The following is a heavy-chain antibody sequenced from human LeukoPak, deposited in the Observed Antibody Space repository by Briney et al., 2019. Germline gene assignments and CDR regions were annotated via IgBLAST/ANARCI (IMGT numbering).Heavy chain of an antibody. V-gene: IGHV3-7*01. CDR3: ARGRGDSSSWYFDY. CDR2: VKQDGSEK. CDR1: GFTFSNFW. J-gene: IGHJ4*02. D-gene: IGHD6-13*01. Sequence: PGGSLRLSCAASGFTFSNFWMTWVRQAPGKGLEWVANVKQDGSEKSCVDPVKGRFTISRDNAKNSLYLQMNSLRVEDTAVYYCARGRGDSSSWYFDYWGQGTLVTVSS.